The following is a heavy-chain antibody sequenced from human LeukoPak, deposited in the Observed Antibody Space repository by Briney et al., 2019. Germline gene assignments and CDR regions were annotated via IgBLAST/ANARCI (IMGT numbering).Heavy chain of an antibody. CDR2: IYTSGST. D-gene: IGHD6-13*01. CDR3: ARGGYSSP. CDR1: GGFISSGSYY. V-gene: IGHV4-61*02. J-gene: IGHJ5*02. Sequence: SETLSLTCTVSGGFISSGSYYWSWIRQPAGKGLEWIGRIYTSGSTNYNPSLKSRVTISVDTSKNQFSLKLSSVTAADTAVYYCARGGYSSPWGQGTLVTVSS.